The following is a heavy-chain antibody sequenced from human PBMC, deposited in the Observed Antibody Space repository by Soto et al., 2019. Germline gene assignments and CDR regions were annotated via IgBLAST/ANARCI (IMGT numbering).Heavy chain of an antibody. CDR3: ATYSRNFDY. Sequence: PSETLSLTCTVSGGSISSYYWSWIRQPPGKGLEWIGYIYYSGSTNYNPSLKSRVTISVDTSKNQFSLKLSSVTAADTAVYYYATYSRNFDYWGQGTLVTVSS. CDR2: IYYSGST. D-gene: IGHD4-4*01. CDR1: GGSISSYY. J-gene: IGHJ4*02. V-gene: IGHV4-59*01.